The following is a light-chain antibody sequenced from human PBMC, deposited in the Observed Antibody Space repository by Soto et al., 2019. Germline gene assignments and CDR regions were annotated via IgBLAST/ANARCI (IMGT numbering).Light chain of an antibody. CDR2: AAF. CDR1: QDIDSW. Sequence: DIQMSQSPSSVSASVGERVTITCRASQDIDSWLAWYQQKPGKAPKLLIYAAFSLQSGVPSRFSGSGSGTEFTLTISSLQPDDFATYYCQHYNSYSEAFGQGTKV. J-gene: IGKJ1*01. CDR3: QHYNSYSEA. V-gene: IGKV1D-16*01.